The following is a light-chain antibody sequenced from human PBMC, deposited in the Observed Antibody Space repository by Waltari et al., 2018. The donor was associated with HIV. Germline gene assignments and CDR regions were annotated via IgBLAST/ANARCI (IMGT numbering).Light chain of an antibody. Sequence: QSALTQPASVSGSPGQSITISCTGTSSDVGAYHYVSWYQHHPGKPPKLIIYEVSNRPSGIANRFSGSKSGNTASLTSSGLQAEDEADYYCSSYANANILFGGGTKLTVL. CDR3: SSYANANIL. CDR1: SSDVGAYHY. V-gene: IGLV2-14*01. CDR2: EVS. J-gene: IGLJ3*02.